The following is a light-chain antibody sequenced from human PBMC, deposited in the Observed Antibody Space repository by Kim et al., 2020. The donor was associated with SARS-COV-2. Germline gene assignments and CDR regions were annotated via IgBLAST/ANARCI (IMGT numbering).Light chain of an antibody. Sequence: GAPGERATLSWRASQGSMNNWAGYEQRPGQAPGLLISGASARARGIPARFSGGGSGTEFTLTINSLQSEDFALYYCQQYNSWLITFGQGTRLEIK. J-gene: IGKJ5*01. CDR3: QQYNSWLIT. V-gene: IGKV3-15*01. CDR1: QGSMNN. CDR2: GAS.